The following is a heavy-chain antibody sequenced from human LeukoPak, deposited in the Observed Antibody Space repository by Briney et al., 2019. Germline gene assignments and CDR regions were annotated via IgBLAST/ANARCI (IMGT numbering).Heavy chain of an antibody. V-gene: IGHV3-7*03. CDR2: IKQDGSEK. J-gene: IGHJ4*02. CDR3: ARGDGYTGQGGYFDY. CDR1: GFTVSSNY. D-gene: IGHD5-24*01. Sequence: PGGSLRLSCAASGFTVSSNYMSWVRQAPGKGLEWVANIKQDGSEKYYVDSVKGRFTISRDNAKNSLYLQMNSLRAEDTAVYYCARGDGYTGQGGYFDYWGQGTLVTVSS.